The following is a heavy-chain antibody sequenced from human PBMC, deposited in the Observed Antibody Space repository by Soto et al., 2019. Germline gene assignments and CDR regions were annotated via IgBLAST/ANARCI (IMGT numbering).Heavy chain of an antibody. Sequence: SETLSLTCSVSGGFVSSGIYHWSWIRQSPGKGLEWIGYIYYGGISNYNPSLDSRVTMSLDTSKNQFSMNLNSVTAADTAVYYCARQLDSTVFDYWGQGTLVTVSS. CDR2: IYYGGIS. D-gene: IGHD4-17*01. CDR3: ARQLDSTVFDY. J-gene: IGHJ4*02. CDR1: GGFVSSGIYH. V-gene: IGHV4-61*01.